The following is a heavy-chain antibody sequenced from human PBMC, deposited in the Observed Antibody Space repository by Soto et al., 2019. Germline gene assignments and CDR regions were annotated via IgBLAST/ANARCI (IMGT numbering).Heavy chain of an antibody. V-gene: IGHV3-64*01. D-gene: IGHD6-19*01. CDR3: ARWGAVAGGYYYGMDV. CDR2: ISSNGGST. CDR1: GFPFSSYA. J-gene: IGHJ6*02. Sequence: GGSLRLSCAASGFPFSSYAMHWVRQAPGKGLEYVSAISSNGGSTYHANSVKGRFTISRDNSKNTLYLQMGSLRAEDMAVYYCARWGAVAGGYYYGMDVWGQGTTVTVSS.